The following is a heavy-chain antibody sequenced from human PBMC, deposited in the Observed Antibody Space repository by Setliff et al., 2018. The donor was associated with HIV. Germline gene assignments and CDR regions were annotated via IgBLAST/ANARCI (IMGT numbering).Heavy chain of an antibody. CDR3: ARRPYSYDYSGRVFDF. CDR2: IYHSGRA. J-gene: IGHJ4*02. V-gene: IGHV4-4*02. CDR1: GGSISSSNW. Sequence: PSETLSLTCAVSGGSISSSNWWSWVRQPPGKGLEWIGEIYHSGRANYNPSLKSRVIISIDKSKNKFSLNLTSVTATDTAVYYCARRPYSYDYSGRVFDFWGQGALVTVSS. D-gene: IGHD3-22*01.